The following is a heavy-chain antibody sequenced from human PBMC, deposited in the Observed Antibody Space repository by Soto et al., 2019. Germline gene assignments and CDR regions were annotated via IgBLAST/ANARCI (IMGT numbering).Heavy chain of an antibody. CDR1: GFSFDDYA. V-gene: IGHV3-9*01. D-gene: IGHD2-15*01. J-gene: IGHJ5*02. CDR3: AKDGIAASLPGDVRAHYWYDP. Sequence: EVQLVESGGGLVQPGRSLRLSCAASGFSFDDYAMHWVRQAPGKGLEWVSGISWNSGSIGYADSVKGRFTISRDNAKNSLYLEVHSLSLEATALYYCAKDGIAASLPGDVRAHYWYDPWGQGHLVTAAS. CDR2: ISWNSGSI.